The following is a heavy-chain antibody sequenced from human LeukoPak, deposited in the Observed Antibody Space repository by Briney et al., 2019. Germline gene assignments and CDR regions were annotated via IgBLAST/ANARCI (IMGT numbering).Heavy chain of an antibody. V-gene: IGHV4-4*09. Sequence: SETLSLTCSVSGGSFDSKYWSWIRQPPGKGLEWIGYIYTSGSTNFNPFLRSRVAMSIDTSKNHFSLEVHSVSAPDTAVYYCVNYKRNVHYYMDVWGKGTTVIVSS. D-gene: IGHD1-1*01. CDR3: VNYKRNVHYYMDV. CDR2: IYTSGST. J-gene: IGHJ6*03. CDR1: GGSFDSKY.